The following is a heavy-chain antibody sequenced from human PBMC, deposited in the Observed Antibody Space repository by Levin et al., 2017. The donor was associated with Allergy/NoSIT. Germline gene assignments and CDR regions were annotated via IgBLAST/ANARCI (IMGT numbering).Heavy chain of an antibody. V-gene: IGHV3-23*01. Sequence: ETLSLTCAASGFTFTSYTTTWVRQAPGRGLEWVSTLRYSGDTTHYADSVKGRFTISRDGSRDTLFLQMNSLRPEDTAVYYCAKGVSSGSPYRAFDMWGQGTMVTVSS. CDR2: LRYSGDTT. CDR1: GFTFTSYT. D-gene: IGHD1-26*01. CDR3: AKGVSSGSPYRAFDM. J-gene: IGHJ3*02.